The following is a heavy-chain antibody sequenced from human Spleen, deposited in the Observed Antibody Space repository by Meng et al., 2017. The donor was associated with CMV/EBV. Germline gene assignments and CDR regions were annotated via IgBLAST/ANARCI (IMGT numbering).Heavy chain of an antibody. CDR3: ARAVQDIVVVPAATGMDV. V-gene: IGHV1-18*01. J-gene: IGHJ6*02. Sequence: ASVKVSCKSSAYTFTNYGITWVRQAPGQGLEWMGWISAYNGDTNYAQKFQGRVTMTRNTSISTAYMELSSLRSEDTAVYYCARAVQDIVVVPAATGMDVWGQGTTVTVSS. CDR1: AYTFTNYG. CDR2: ISAYNGDT. D-gene: IGHD2-2*01.